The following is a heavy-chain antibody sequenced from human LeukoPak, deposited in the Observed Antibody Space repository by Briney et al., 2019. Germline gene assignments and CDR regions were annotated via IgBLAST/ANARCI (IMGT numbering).Heavy chain of an antibody. CDR1: RFTFSSYA. CDR3: ARDPGRTRTWYFDL. V-gene: IGHV3-30*04. J-gene: IGHJ2*01. Sequence: GRSLRLSCAASRFTFSSYAMHCVRQAPGKGLEGVTVISYDGSNKYYADAVKDRFTISRDNSKNTMYLQMNSLRAEDKAVYYCARDPGRTRTWYFDLWGRGTLVTVSS. CDR2: ISYDGSNK.